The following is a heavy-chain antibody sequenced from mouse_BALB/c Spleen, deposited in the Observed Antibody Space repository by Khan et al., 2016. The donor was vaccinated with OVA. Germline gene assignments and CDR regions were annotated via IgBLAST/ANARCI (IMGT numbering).Heavy chain of an antibody. V-gene: IGHV1-26*01. CDR1: GYSFTGYY. D-gene: IGHD2-14*01. Sequence: VQLQQSGPDLVKPGASVKMSCKASGYSFTGYYMNWVKQSHGKSLECIGRINPNTGNTNYNQKFKGKVVFIVDTSSSTVYMELSSLTSEDSAVYYCARGYDFFAYWGQGTLVTVSA. J-gene: IGHJ3*01. CDR2: INPNTGNT. CDR3: ARGYDFFAY.